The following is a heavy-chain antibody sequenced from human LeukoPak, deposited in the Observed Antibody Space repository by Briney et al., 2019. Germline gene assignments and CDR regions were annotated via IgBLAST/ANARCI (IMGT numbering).Heavy chain of an antibody. V-gene: IGHV3-23*01. J-gene: IGHJ4*02. CDR3: AKDLVKVAGPFDY. CDR2: ISGSGGST. Sequence: PGGALRLSCAASGFTFSRYTMSWVRPAPGEGLEVVSAISGSGGSTYYADSVKGRFTISRDNSKNTLYLQMNSLRAEDTAVYYCAKDLVKVAGPFDYWGQGTLVTVSS. D-gene: IGHD6-19*01. CDR1: GFTFSRYT.